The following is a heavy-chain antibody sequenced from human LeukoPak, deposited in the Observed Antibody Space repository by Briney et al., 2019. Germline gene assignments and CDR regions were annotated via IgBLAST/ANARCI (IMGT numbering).Heavy chain of an antibody. CDR3: ARGSVIYDFWSGYYLDY. CDR2: IKQDGSEK. D-gene: IGHD3-3*01. J-gene: IGHJ4*02. Sequence: GGSLRLSCAASGFTFSSYWMSWVRQAPGKGLEWVANIKQDGSEKYYVDCVKGRFTISRDNAKNSLYLQMNSLRAEDTAVYYCARGSVIYDFWSGYYLDYWGQGTLVTVSS. V-gene: IGHV3-7*01. CDR1: GFTFSSYW.